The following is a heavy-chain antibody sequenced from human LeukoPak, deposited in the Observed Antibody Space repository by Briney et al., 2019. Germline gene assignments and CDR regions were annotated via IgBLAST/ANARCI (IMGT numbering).Heavy chain of an antibody. Sequence: PSETLSLTCAVYGGSFSGYYWSWIRQPPGKGLEWIGRISGSGTITYNPALQSRLSISIDTSKNQFSLKLSSVTAADTAVYYCASRRLYGSGSYYFDWGQGTLVTVSS. V-gene: IGHV4-34*01. D-gene: IGHD3-10*01. CDR2: ISGSGTI. J-gene: IGHJ4*02. CDR1: GGSFSGYY. CDR3: ASRRLYGSGSYYFD.